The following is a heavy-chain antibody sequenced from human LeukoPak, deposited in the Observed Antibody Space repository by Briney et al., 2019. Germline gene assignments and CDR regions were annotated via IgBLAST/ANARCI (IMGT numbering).Heavy chain of an antibody. J-gene: IGHJ5*02. CDR2: IIPIFGTA. V-gene: IGHV1-69*05. CDR1: GGTFSSYA. D-gene: IGHD3-22*01. CDR3: ARDPVSSGYYYAPHWFDP. Sequence: ASVKVSCKASGGTFSSYAISWVRQAPGQGLEWMGGIIPIFGTANYAQKFQGRVTITTDESTSTAYMELSSLRSEDTAVYYCARDPVSSGYYYAPHWFDPRGQGTLVTVSS.